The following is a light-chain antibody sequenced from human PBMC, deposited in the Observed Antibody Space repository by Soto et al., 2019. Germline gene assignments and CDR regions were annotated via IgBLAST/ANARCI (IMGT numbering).Light chain of an antibody. Sequence: QSALTQPPSASESPGQSVTISYTGTSSDVGGYNYVSWYQQHPGKAPKLMIYEVSKRPSGVPDRFSGSKSGNTASLTVSGLQAEDEADYYCSSYAGSNNYVFGTGTKLTVL. CDR3: SSYAGSNNYV. J-gene: IGLJ1*01. V-gene: IGLV2-8*01. CDR1: SSDVGGYNY. CDR2: EVS.